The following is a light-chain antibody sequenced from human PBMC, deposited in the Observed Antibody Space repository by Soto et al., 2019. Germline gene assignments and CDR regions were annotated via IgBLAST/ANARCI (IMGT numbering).Light chain of an antibody. CDR2: AAS. Sequence: DIQLTQSPSFLSASIGDRVTITCRASQDVSSYLAWYQQRPGKAPKLLIYAASTLQSGVPSRFSGSGSGTEFTLTISSLPPEDFATYYCQQVNSFPVTFGGGTKVEIK. CDR1: QDVSSY. V-gene: IGKV1-9*01. J-gene: IGKJ4*01. CDR3: QQVNSFPVT.